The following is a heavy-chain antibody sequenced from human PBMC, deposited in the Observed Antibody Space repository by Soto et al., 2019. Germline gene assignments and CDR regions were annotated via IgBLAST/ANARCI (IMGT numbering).Heavy chain of an antibody. CDR3: ARDFTDSSGPTLGMGV. CDR2: INQGGSG. D-gene: IGHD6-19*01. V-gene: IGHV4-34*01. Sequence: SETLSLTCAVYGGSLSGYYWSWIRQPPGKRLEWIGDINQGGSGNYNPSLKSRVTFSLDPSKNQFSLKLNSVIAADTAVYYCARDFTDSSGPTLGMGVWGQGTTVTVSS. J-gene: IGHJ6*02. CDR1: GGSLSGYY.